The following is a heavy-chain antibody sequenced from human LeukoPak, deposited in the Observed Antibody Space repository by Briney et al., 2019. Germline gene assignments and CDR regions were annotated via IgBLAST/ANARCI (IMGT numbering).Heavy chain of an antibody. Sequence: EASVKVSCKASGGTFSSYAISWVRQAPGQGLEWMGGIIPIFGTANYAQKFQGRVTITTDESTSTAYMELSSLRSEDTAVYYCARVASNYYDNRFGYWGQGTLVTVSS. V-gene: IGHV1-69*05. CDR1: GGTFSSYA. CDR2: IIPIFGTA. CDR3: ARVASNYYDNRFGY. J-gene: IGHJ4*02. D-gene: IGHD3-22*01.